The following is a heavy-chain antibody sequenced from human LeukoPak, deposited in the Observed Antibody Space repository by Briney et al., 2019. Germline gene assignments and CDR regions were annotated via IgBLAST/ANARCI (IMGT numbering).Heavy chain of an antibody. CDR2: ISAGGGST. CDR3: AKXXXYXXGSGETN. CDR1: GFRIRSNS. J-gene: IGHJ4*02. D-gene: IGHD3-22*01. Sequence: PGGSLRLSCVVSGFRIRSNSMSWVRQAPGKGLEWVSGISAGGGSTYYADSVKGRFTISRVNSKNTLFLQMNSLRAEDTAVYYCAKXXXYXXGSGETNWGQGTLVT. V-gene: IGHV3-23*01.